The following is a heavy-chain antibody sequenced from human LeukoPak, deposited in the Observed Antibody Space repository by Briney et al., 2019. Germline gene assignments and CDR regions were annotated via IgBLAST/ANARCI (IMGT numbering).Heavy chain of an antibody. V-gene: IGHV3-7*01. J-gene: IGHJ4*02. Sequence: PGGSLRLSCAGSGVTDSGFTFSSDWMTWVRQPPGKGLEWVANINQDTFEKYYADSVKGRFTISRDHAKNSVYLQLDSLGVDDTAVCASSPNWKGAEYYFEHWGPGTLVLVSS. CDR3: SPNWKGAEYYFEH. CDR1: GVTDSGFTFSSDW. CDR2: INQDTFEK. D-gene: IGHD1-1*01.